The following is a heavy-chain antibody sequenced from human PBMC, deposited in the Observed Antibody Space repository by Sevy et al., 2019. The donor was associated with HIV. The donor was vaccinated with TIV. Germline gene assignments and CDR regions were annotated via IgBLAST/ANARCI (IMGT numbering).Heavy chain of an antibody. Sequence: SETLSLTCTVSGGSISSYYWSWIRQPAGKGLEWIGRIYTSGSTNYNPSLKSRVTMSVDTSKNQFSLKLRSVTAADTAVYYCARDGPITRTTYGLRYGMVVWGQGTTVTDSS. CDR1: GGSISSYY. CDR3: ARDGPITRTTYGLRYGMVV. CDR2: IYTSGST. J-gene: IGHJ6*02. D-gene: IGHD1-7*01. V-gene: IGHV4-4*07.